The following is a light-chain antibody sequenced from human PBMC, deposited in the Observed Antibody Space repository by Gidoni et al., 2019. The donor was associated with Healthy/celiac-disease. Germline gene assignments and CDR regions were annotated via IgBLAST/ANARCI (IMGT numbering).Light chain of an antibody. CDR3: QQRSNWYT. CDR2: DAS. Sequence: EIVLPQSPATLSLSPGERATLSCRASQSVSSYLAWYQQKPGQAPRLLIYDASNRATGIPARLSGSGSGTDFTLTISSLEPEDFAVYYCQQRSNWYTFGQGTKLEIK. V-gene: IGKV3-11*01. J-gene: IGKJ2*01. CDR1: QSVSSY.